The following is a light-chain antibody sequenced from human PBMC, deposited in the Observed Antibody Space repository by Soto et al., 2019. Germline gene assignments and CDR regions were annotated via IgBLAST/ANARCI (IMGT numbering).Light chain of an antibody. J-gene: IGLJ2*01. Sequence: QSALTQPPSASGSPGQSVTISCTGTSSDVGGYNSVSWYQQHPGKVPKFMIYEVSKRPSGVPDRFSGSKSGNTASLTVSGLQAEDEADYYCSSYAGRTVIFGGGTKLTVL. CDR3: SSYAGRTVI. V-gene: IGLV2-8*01. CDR2: EVS. CDR1: SSDVGGYNS.